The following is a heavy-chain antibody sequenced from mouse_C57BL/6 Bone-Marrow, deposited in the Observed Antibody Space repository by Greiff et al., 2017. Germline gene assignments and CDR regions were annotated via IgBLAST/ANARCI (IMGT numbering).Heavy chain of an antibody. CDR2: IHPSDSDT. CDR3: AMGGSLRSQPGY. J-gene: IGHJ2*01. Sequence: VQLQQPGAELVKPGASVKVSCKASGYTFTSYWMHWVKQRPGQGLEWIGRIHPSDSDTNYNQKFKGKATLTVDNSSSTAYMRLSSLTSEDSAVYYCAMGGSLRSQPGYWGQGTTLTVSS. V-gene: IGHV1-74*01. D-gene: IGHD6-2*01. CDR1: GYTFTSYW.